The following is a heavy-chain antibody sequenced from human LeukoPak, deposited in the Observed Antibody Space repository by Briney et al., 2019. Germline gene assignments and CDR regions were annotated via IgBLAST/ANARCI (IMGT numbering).Heavy chain of an antibody. V-gene: IGHV3-21*01. CDR1: GFTFSSYS. CDR3: ASSRYCSSTSCYFNY. CDR2: ISSSSSYI. Sequence: GGSLRLSCAASGFTFSSYSMNWVRQAPGKGLEWVSSISSSSSYIYYADSVKGRFTISRDNAKNSLYLQMNSLRAEDTAVYYCASSRYCSSTSCYFNYWGQGTLVTVSS. J-gene: IGHJ4*02. D-gene: IGHD2-2*01.